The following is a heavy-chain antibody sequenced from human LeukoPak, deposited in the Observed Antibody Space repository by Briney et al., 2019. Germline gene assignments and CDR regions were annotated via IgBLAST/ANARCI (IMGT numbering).Heavy chain of an antibody. CDR3: ARDIVVVPAAPRPNYYYYGMDV. Sequence: GASVTVSFTASGYTFTSYGISWVRQAPGQGLEWMGWISAYNGNTNYAQKLQGRVTMTTDTSTSTAYMELRSLRSDDTAVYYCARDIVVVPAAPRPNYYYYGMDVWGQGTTVTVSS. V-gene: IGHV1-18*01. CDR1: GYTFTSYG. J-gene: IGHJ6*02. D-gene: IGHD2-2*01. CDR2: ISAYNGNT.